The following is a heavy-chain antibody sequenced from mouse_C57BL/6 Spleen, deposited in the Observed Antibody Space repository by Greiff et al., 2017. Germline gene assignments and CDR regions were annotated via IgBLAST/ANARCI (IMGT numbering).Heavy chain of an antibody. CDR2: IDPEDGDT. Sequence: VQLKQSGAELVRPGASVKLSCTASGFNIKDYYMHWVKQRPEKGLEWIGRIDPEDGDTEYAPKFQGKATMTADTSSNTAYLQLSSLTSEDTAVYYCTTPYYYGSSYWYFDVWGTGTTVTVSS. CDR1: GFNIKDYY. J-gene: IGHJ1*03. CDR3: TTPYYYGSSYWYFDV. D-gene: IGHD1-1*01. V-gene: IGHV14-1*01.